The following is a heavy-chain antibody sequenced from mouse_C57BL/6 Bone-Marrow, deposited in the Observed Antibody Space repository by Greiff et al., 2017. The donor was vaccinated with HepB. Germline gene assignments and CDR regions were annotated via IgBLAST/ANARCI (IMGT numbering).Heavy chain of an antibody. CDR2: ISSGGSYT. J-gene: IGHJ3*01. CDR1: GFTFSSYG. CDR3: ARRGIGAY. V-gene: IGHV5-6*02. Sequence: EVMLVESGGDLVKPGGSLKLSCAASGFTFSSYGMSWVRQTPDKRLEWVATISSGGSYTYYPDSVKGRVTISRDNAKNTLYLQMSSLKSEDTAMYYCARRGIGAYWGQGTLVTVSA. D-gene: IGHD3-1*01.